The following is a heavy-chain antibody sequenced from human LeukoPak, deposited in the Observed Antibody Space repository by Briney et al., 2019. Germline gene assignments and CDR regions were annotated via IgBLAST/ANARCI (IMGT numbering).Heavy chain of an antibody. CDR1: GYTFTSYG. CDR2: ISAYNGNT. CDR3: ARDSARYYYDSSGYSKLAPFDY. J-gene: IGHJ4*02. D-gene: IGHD3-22*01. V-gene: IGHV1-18*01. Sequence: ASVKVSCKASGYTFTSYGISWVRQAPGQGLEWRGGISAYNGNTNYAQKLQGRVTMPTDTSTSTAYMELRSLRSDVSAVYYCARDSARYYYDSSGYSKLAPFDYWGQGTLVPVSS.